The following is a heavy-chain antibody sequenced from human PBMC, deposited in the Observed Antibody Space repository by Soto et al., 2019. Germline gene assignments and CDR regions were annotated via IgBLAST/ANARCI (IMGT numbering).Heavy chain of an antibody. V-gene: IGHV3-11*01. CDR2: ISSSGSTI. D-gene: IGHD3-16*02. CDR3: AKDLFSGGSYPNWFDP. J-gene: IGHJ5*02. CDR1: GFTFSDYY. Sequence: SLRLSCAASGFTFSDYYMSWIRQAPGKGLEWVSYISSSGSTIYYADSVKGRFTISRDNANNSLYLQMNSLRVEDTAVYYCAKDLFSGGSYPNWFDPWGHGTLVTVSS.